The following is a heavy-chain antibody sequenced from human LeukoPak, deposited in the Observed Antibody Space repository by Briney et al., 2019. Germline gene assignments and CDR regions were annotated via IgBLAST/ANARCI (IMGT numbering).Heavy chain of an antibody. CDR1: GGSISSSSYY. CDR3: ARDFRDYDSSGYYILGYFDY. CDR2: IYYSGST. Sequence: SETLSLTCTVSGGSISSSSYYWGWIRQPPGKGLEWIGSIYYSGSTYYNPSLKSRVTISVDTSKNQFSLKLSSVTAADTAVYYCARDFRDYDSSGYYILGYFDYWGQGTLVTVSS. V-gene: IGHV4-39*07. D-gene: IGHD3-22*01. J-gene: IGHJ4*02.